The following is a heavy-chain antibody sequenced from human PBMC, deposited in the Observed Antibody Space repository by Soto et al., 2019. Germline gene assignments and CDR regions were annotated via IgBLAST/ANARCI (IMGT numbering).Heavy chain of an antibody. CDR2: SRNRAKSYST. Sequence: ALRLSCAPSGFKFSEHYMAPVRQAPGKGLEWVARSRNRAKSYSTEYAASVKGRFTISRDDSKNSLYLQMNSLKTEDTAVYYCARTQILYFDYWGHGALVPGSS. J-gene: IGHJ4*01. CDR1: GFKFSEHY. CDR3: ARTQILYFDY. V-gene: IGHV3-72*01.